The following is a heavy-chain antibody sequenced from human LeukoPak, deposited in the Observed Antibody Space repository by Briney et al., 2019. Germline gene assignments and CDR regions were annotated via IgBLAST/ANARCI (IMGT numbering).Heavy chain of an antibody. D-gene: IGHD2-21*01. Sequence: SQTLSLTCTVSDGSFSSGAYYWSWIRQSPGEGLEWIGYIFRSGATYYSPSLESRVTISIDRSKNQFSLKLSSVTAADTAVYYCARAKHMYYFDYWGQGTPVTVSS. CDR1: DGSFSSGAYY. V-gene: IGHV4-30-2*06. J-gene: IGHJ4*02. CDR2: IFRSGAT. CDR3: ARAKHMYYFDY.